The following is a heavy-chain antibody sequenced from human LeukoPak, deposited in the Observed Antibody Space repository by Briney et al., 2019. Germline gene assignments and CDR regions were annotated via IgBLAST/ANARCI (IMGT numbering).Heavy chain of an antibody. Sequence: ASVKVSCKASGYTFTGYYMHWVRQAPGQGLEWMGWINPNSGGTNYAQKFQGRVTMTRDTSISTAYMELSRLRSDDTAVYYCARDRGIAAAGDCYFDYWGQGTLVTVSS. D-gene: IGHD6-13*01. CDR1: GYTFTGYY. CDR3: ARDRGIAAAGDCYFDY. V-gene: IGHV1-2*02. CDR2: INPNSGGT. J-gene: IGHJ4*03.